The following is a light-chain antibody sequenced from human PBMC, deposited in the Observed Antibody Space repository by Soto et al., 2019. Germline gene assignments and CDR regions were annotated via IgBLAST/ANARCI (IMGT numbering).Light chain of an antibody. Sequence: EIVLTQSPGTLSLSPGERATLSCRASQSVSSNYLAWYQQKPGQAPRLLIYGASSRATGIPDRFSGSGSGTGFTLTISRLEPDDFAVYYCQQYGDSPPYTFGQGTKLEIK. CDR1: QSVSSNY. CDR2: GAS. V-gene: IGKV3-20*01. CDR3: QQYGDSPPYT. J-gene: IGKJ2*01.